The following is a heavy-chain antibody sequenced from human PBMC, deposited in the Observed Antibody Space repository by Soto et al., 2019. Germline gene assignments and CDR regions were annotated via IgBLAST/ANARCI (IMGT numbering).Heavy chain of an antibody. Sequence: ASVKVSCKASGYTFTSYGISWVRQAPGQGLEWMGWISAYNGNTNYAQKLQGRVTMTTDTSTSTAYMELRSLRSDDTAVYYCARVIYDFWSGYSSSDPWGQGTLVTVSS. CDR3: ARVIYDFWSGYSSSDP. J-gene: IGHJ5*02. CDR2: ISAYNGNT. D-gene: IGHD3-3*01. V-gene: IGHV1-18*01. CDR1: GYTFTSYG.